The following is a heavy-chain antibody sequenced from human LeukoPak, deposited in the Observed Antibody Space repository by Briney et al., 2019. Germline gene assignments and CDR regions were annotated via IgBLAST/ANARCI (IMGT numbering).Heavy chain of an antibody. D-gene: IGHD5-24*01. CDR3: AEIPRI. J-gene: IGHJ4*02. CDR1: GDDIYNHY. V-gene: IGHV4-59*11. Sequence: SETLSLTCSVSGDDIYNHYWSWVRQPPGKEPEWIAYIYYTGTTSGRTDYNPSLQSRVSISIDTSKSQFSLRLDSVTAADAAFYYCAEIPRIWGQGILVTVSS. CDR2: IYYTGTTSGRT.